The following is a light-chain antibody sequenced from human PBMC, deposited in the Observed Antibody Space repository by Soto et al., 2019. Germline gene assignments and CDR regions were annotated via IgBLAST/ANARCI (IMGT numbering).Light chain of an antibody. Sequence: EIVLTQAPGTLSLSPGERASLSCRASHSVSRSYLAWYQQKPGQAPRLLLYSASTRATGIPDRFSGSASGKDFNLTISGLESEDFAVYYCQQYGGSPPVFTFGQGSKLEI. V-gene: IGKV3-20*01. J-gene: IGKJ2*01. CDR3: QQYGGSPPVFT. CDR2: SAS. CDR1: HSVSRSY.